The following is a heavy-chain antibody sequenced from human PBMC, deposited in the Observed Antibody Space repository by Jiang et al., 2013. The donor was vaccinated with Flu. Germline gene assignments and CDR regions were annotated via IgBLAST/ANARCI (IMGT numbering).Heavy chain of an antibody. Sequence: SGPGLVKPSETLSLTCTVSGGSISSYYWSWIRQPPGKGLEWIGYIYYSGSTNYNPSLKSRVTISVDTSKNQFSLKLSSVTAADTAVYYCARHRYCSSTSCYGAFDIWGQGTMVTVSS. D-gene: IGHD2-2*01. J-gene: IGHJ3*02. CDR3: ARHRYCSSTSCYGAFDI. V-gene: IGHV4-59*08. CDR1: GGSISSYY. CDR2: IYYSGST.